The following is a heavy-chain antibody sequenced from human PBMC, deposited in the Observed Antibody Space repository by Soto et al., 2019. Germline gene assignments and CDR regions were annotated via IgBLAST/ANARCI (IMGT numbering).Heavy chain of an antibody. V-gene: IGHV1-69*01. CDR1: GGTFSSYA. Sequence: QVQLVQSGAEVKKPGSSVKVSCKASGGTFSSYAISWVRQAPGHGPEWMGGIIPIFGTANYAQKFQGRVTITANAATSTAYVELSSLRSENTAVYYCAIAPPCYDILTGYYQFDYWGKGTLVTVS. CDR3: AIAPPCYDILTGYYQFDY. CDR2: IIPIFGTA. J-gene: IGHJ4*02. D-gene: IGHD3-9*01.